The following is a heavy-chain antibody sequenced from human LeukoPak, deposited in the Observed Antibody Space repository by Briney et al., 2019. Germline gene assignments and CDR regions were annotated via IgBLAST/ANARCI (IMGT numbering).Heavy chain of an antibody. CDR1: GGSISSSYYN. V-gene: IGHV4-39*01. J-gene: IGHJ5*02. Sequence: SETLSLTCTVSGGSISSSYYNWGWIRQPPGKGLEWIGTIYYTGGTSYNPSLKSRVTISLDTSKTQFSLKLTSATAADTAVYYCARQNIYCSRTSCYEVDWFDPWGQGTLVTVSS. CDR3: ARQNIYCSRTSCYEVDWFDP. D-gene: IGHD2-2*01. CDR2: IYYTGGT.